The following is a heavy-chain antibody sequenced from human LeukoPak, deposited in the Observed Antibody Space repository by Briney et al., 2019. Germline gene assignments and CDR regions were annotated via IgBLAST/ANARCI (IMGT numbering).Heavy chain of an antibody. CDR3: ARVHSSSWGAFDY. CDR2: IIPIFGTA. D-gene: IGHD6-13*01. J-gene: IGHJ4*02. V-gene: IGHV1-69*13. Sequence: ASVKVSCKASGGTFSSYAISWVRQAPGQGLEWRGGIIPIFGTANYAQKFQGRVTIHADESTSTAYMELSSLRSEDTAVYYCARVHSSSWGAFDYWGQGTLVTVSS. CDR1: GGTFSSYA.